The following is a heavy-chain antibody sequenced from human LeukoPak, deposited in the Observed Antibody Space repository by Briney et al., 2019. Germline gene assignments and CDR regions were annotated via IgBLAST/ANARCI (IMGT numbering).Heavy chain of an antibody. J-gene: IGHJ6*02. CDR2: IIPILGVA. Sequence: SVKVSCKASGGTFSSYAISWVRQAPGQGLEWMGRIIPILGVANYAQKLQGRVTIIADKSTSTAYMELSSLRSEDTAVYYCARGGERCSRGSCYFFYGMDVWGQGNTVTVSS. V-gene: IGHV1-69*04. CDR3: ARGGERCSRGSCYFFYGMDV. CDR1: GGTFSSYA. D-gene: IGHD2-15*01.